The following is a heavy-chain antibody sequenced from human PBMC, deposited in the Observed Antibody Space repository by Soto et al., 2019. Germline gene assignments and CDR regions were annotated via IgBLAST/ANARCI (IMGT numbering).Heavy chain of an antibody. CDR1: RFTFSSYA. D-gene: IGHD3-10*01. CDR2: ISANGAGT. CDR3: TTIARYGSGSYPPLDS. J-gene: IGHJ4*02. Sequence: PGGSLRLSCAASRFTFSSYAMTWVLQAPGKGLEWVSAISANGAGTYYIDSVKGRFTISRDNSYNTLYLQMNSLRVEATAVYYCTTIARYGSGSYPPLDSWGQGTLVTVSS. V-gene: IGHV3-23*01.